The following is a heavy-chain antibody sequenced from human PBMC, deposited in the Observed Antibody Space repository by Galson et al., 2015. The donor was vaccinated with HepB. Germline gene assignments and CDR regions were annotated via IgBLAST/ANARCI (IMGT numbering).Heavy chain of an antibody. Sequence: SVKVSCKASGYTFTSYYMHWVRQAPGQGLEWMGIINPSGGSTSYAQKFQGRVTMTRDTSTSTVYMELSSLRSEDTAVYYCARGGGEAYGSGSYFTPWGQGTLVTVSS. D-gene: IGHD3-10*01. J-gene: IGHJ5*02. V-gene: IGHV1-46*01. CDR3: ARGGGEAYGSGSYFTP. CDR1: GYTFTSYY. CDR2: INPSGGST.